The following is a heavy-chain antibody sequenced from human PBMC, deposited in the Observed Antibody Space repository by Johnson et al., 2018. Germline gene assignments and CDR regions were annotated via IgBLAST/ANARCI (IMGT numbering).Heavy chain of an antibody. V-gene: IGHV1-69*02. CDR3: AFNVDSSGYSYYYYYGMDV. J-gene: IGHJ6*02. CDR1: GGTFSSYT. Sequence: QVQLVQSGAEVKKPGSSVKVSCNASGGTFSSYTISWVRQAPGQGLEWMGRIIPILGIANYAQKFQGRVTITADKSTSTAYMELSSLRSEDTAVYYCAFNVDSSGYSYYYYYGMDVWGQGTTVTVSS. CDR2: IIPILGIA. D-gene: IGHD3-22*01.